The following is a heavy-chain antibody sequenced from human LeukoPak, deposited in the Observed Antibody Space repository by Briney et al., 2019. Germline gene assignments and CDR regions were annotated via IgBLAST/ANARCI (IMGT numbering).Heavy chain of an antibody. D-gene: IGHD2-2*01. Sequence: SETLSHTCTVSGGFVSSSSYYWGWIRQPPGKGLEWIGSIYYGGSTYYNPSLKSRVTISVDTSKNQFSLKLTSVTAADTAVYYCARHSPGSRYQLLYFDYWGQGSLVTVSS. J-gene: IGHJ4*02. V-gene: IGHV4-39*01. CDR2: IYYGGST. CDR1: GGFVSSSSYY. CDR3: ARHSPGSRYQLLYFDY.